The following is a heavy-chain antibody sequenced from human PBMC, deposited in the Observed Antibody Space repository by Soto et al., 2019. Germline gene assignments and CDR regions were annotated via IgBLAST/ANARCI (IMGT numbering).Heavy chain of an antibody. J-gene: IGHJ4*02. V-gene: IGHV4-34*01. Sequence: QVQLQQWGAGLLKPSETLSLTCAVYGGSFSGYYWSWIRQPPGKGLEWIGEINHSGSTNYNPSLKSRVTISVDTSKNQFSLKLSSVTAADTAVYYCARGQSSLGLDCWGQGVLVTVSS. D-gene: IGHD2-21*02. CDR1: GGSFSGYY. CDR2: INHSGST. CDR3: ARGQSSLGLDC.